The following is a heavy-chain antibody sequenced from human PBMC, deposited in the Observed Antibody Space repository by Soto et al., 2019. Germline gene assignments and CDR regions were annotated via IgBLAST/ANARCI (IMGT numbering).Heavy chain of an antibody. Sequence: SVKVSCKASGYTFTSYAMHWVRQAPGQRLEWMGWINAGNGNTKYSQKFQGRVTITRDTSASTAYMELSSLRSEDTAVYYCARAADYDFWSGYYTPPYWFDPWGQGTLVTVSS. D-gene: IGHD3-3*01. V-gene: IGHV1-3*01. CDR2: INAGNGNT. J-gene: IGHJ5*02. CDR1: GYTFTSYA. CDR3: ARAADYDFWSGYYTPPYWFDP.